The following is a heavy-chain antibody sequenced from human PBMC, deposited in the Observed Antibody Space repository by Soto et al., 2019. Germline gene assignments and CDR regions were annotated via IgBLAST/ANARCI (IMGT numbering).Heavy chain of an antibody. V-gene: IGHV1-46*01. CDR1: GYTFTRDQ. CDR2: IEPSGGKT. CDR3: GRVMRSLLSITALDT. Sequence: GASVKVSCKASGYTFTRDQIHWVRQAPGQGLEWMGMIEPSGGKTNYAQKFQGRVTMTRDTSTSTVYMALSSLRSEDTAIYFCGRVMRSLLSITALDTWGQGTRVTVS. J-gene: IGHJ5*02. D-gene: IGHD3-10*01.